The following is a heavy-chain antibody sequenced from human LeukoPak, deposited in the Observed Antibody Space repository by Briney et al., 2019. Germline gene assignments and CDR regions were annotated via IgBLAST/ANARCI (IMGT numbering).Heavy chain of an antibody. V-gene: IGHV4-39*07. CDR3: ARHRFGAYDYDY. J-gene: IGHJ4*02. D-gene: IGHD5-12*01. Sequence: PSETLSLTCNVSGASISSDTYYWGWIRQPPGKGLEWIGSIYYGGSTYYNPSLETRVSISVDTSVNQFSLRLTSVTAADTAVYYCARHRFGAYDYDYWGQGTLVIVSS. CDR1: GASISSDTYY. CDR2: IYYGGST.